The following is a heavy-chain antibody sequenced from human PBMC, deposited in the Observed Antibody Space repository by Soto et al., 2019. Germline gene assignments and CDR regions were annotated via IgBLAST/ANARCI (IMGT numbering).Heavy chain of an antibody. V-gene: IGHV3-23*01. CDR3: AKTPIYRDVAARPPYYFDY. Sequence: EVQLLESGGGLVQPGGSLRLSCAASGFTFSSYAMSWVRQAPGKVLEWVSAISGSGGSTYYADSVKGRFTISRDNSKNTLYLQMNSLRAEDTAVYYCAKTPIYRDVAARPPYYFDYWGQGTLVTVSS. CDR2: ISGSGGST. J-gene: IGHJ4*02. D-gene: IGHD6-6*01. CDR1: GFTFSSYA.